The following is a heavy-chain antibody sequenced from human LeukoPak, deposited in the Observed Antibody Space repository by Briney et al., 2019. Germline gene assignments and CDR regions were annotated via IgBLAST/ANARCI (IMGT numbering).Heavy chain of an antibody. D-gene: IGHD2/OR15-2a*01. J-gene: IGHJ4*02. CDR1: GFTFSRFG. CDR3: AKADEMNMDY. CDR2: IWYDGSIK. V-gene: IGHV3-33*06. Sequence: PGRSLRLSCAASGFTFSRFGMHWVRKAPGKGLEWVAVIWYDGSIKYYADSVKGRFTISKDNSKNTLDLQMNSLRAEDTAVYYCAKADEMNMDYWGQGTLVTVSS.